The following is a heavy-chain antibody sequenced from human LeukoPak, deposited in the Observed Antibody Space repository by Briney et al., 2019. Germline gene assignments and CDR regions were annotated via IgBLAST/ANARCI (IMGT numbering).Heavy chain of an antibody. D-gene: IGHD3-16*01. V-gene: IGHV3-23*01. Sequence: GGSLRLSCTASGFTFTNYGMNWVRQAPGKGLEWVSVISGGGGSTYYADSVKGRFTISRDNSKNTLYLQINSLRAEDTAVYFCAKDRLGGPYFFHYWGQGTLVTVSS. J-gene: IGHJ4*02. CDR1: GFTFTNYG. CDR2: ISGGGGST. CDR3: AKDRLGGPYFFHY.